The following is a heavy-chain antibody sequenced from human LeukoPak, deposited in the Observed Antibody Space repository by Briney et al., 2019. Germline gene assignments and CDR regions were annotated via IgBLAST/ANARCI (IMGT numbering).Heavy chain of an antibody. Sequence: ASVDVSCKASGYTFTSYGISWVRQAPGQGLEGMGWISAYNGNTNYAQKLQGRVTMTTDTSTSTAYMELRSLRSYDTAVYYCAREEDWGFPATVAYGMEVWGQGTT. J-gene: IGHJ6*02. CDR1: GYTFTSYG. V-gene: IGHV1-18*01. D-gene: IGHD3-16*01. CDR2: ISAYNGNT. CDR3: AREEDWGFPATVAYGMEV.